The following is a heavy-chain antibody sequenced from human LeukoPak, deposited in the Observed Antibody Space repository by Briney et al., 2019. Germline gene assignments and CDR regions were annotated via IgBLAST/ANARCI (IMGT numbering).Heavy chain of an antibody. V-gene: IGHV1-2*02. CDR1: GYTFTGYY. CDR3: AIDLTRPDDAFDI. Sequence: ASVKVSCKASGYTFTGYYMHWVRQAPGQGPEWMGWINPNSGGTNYAQKFQGRVTMARDTSISTAYMELSRLRSDDTAVYYCAIDLTRPDDAFDIWGQGTMVTVSS. J-gene: IGHJ3*02. CDR2: INPNSGGT.